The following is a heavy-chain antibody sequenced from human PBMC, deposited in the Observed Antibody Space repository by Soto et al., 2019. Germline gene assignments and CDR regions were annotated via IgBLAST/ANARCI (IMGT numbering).Heavy chain of an antibody. V-gene: IGHV4-59*01. CDR2: IYYSGST. J-gene: IGHJ4*02. CDR1: GGSFSGYY. CDR3: ARAYYDFWSGLAGHYFDY. Sequence: PSETLSLTCAVYGGSFSGYYWSWIRQPPGKGLEWIGYIYYSGSTNYNPSLKSRVTISVDTSKNQFSLKLSSVTAADTAVYYCARAYYDFWSGLAGHYFDYWGQGTLVTVSS. D-gene: IGHD3-3*01.